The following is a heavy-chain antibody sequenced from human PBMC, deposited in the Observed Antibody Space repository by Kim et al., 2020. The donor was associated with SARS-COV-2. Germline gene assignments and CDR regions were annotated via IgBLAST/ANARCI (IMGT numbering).Heavy chain of an antibody. D-gene: IGHD4-17*01. V-gene: IGHV3-33*01. CDR1: GFTFSSYG. CDR3: ARERDYGDYSSFDY. Sequence: GGSLRLSCAASGFTFSSYGMHWVRQAPGKGLEWVAVIWYDGSNKFYADYVKGRFTISRDNSKNTLYLQMNSLRAEDTAVYYCARERDYGDYSSFDYWGQGTLVTVSS. J-gene: IGHJ4*02. CDR2: IWYDGSNK.